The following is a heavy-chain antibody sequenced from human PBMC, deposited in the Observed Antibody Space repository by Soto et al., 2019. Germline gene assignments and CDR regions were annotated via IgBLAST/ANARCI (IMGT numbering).Heavy chain of an antibody. CDR3: ASHSSGWENYYYYGMDV. CDR1: GYSFTSYW. J-gene: IGHJ6*02. V-gene: IGHV5-10-1*01. CDR2: IDPSDSYT. D-gene: IGHD6-19*01. Sequence: GESLKISCKGSGYSFTSYWISWVRQMPGKGLEWMGRIDPSDSYTNYSPSSQGHVTISADKSISTAYLQWSSLKASDTAMYYCASHSSGWENYYYYGMDVWGQGTTVTVSS.